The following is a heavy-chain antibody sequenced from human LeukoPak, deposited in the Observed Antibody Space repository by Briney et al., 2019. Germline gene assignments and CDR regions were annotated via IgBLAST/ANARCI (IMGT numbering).Heavy chain of an antibody. V-gene: IGHV3-20*04. CDR3: ARAKYFYDSSGYCD. J-gene: IGHJ4*02. D-gene: IGHD3-22*01. Sequence: GGSLRLSCAASGFTFDDYGMSWVRQAPGKGLEWVSGINWNGGSTGYADSVKGRFTISRDNAKNSLYLQMNSLRAEDTALYYCARAKYFYDSSGYCDWGQGTLVTVSS. CDR1: GFTFDDYG. CDR2: INWNGGST.